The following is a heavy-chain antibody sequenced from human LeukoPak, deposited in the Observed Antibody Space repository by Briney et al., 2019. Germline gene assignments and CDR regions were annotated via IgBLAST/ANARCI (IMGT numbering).Heavy chain of an antibody. V-gene: IGHV4-59*01. J-gene: IGHJ3*02. Sequence: PSETLSLTCTVSGGSISSYYWNRIRQPPGKGLEWIGYIYYSGSTNYNPSLKSRVTISVDTSKNQFSLKLSPVTAADTAVYYCAGRLWRRDGYNLSAFDIWGQGTMVTVSS. D-gene: IGHD5-24*01. CDR1: GGSISSYY. CDR3: AGRLWRRDGYNLSAFDI. CDR2: IYYSGST.